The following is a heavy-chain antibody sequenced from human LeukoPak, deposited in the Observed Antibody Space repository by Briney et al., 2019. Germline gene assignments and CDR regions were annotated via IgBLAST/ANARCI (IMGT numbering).Heavy chain of an antibody. CDR2: INHSGST. D-gene: IGHD2-2*01. Sequence: SETLSLTCAVYGGSFSGYYWSWIRQPPRKGLEWIGEINHSGSTNYNPSLKSRVTISVDTSKNQFSLKLSSVTAADTAVYYCARGQDIVVVPAAIRYNWFDPWGQGTLVTVSS. V-gene: IGHV4-34*01. CDR3: ARGQDIVVVPAAIRYNWFDP. J-gene: IGHJ5*02. CDR1: GGSFSGYY.